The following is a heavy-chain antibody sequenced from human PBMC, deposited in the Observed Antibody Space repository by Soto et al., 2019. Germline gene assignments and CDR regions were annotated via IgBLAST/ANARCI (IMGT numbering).Heavy chain of an antibody. CDR2: VNPNSSNT. V-gene: IGHV1-8*01. J-gene: IGHJ4*02. D-gene: IGHD6-19*01. CDR3: ARCGWFYFDY. Sequence: ASVKVSCKASGYTFTTYDINWVRQATGQGLEWMGWVNPNSSNTGYVQKVQGRVTMTRNTAISTVYMELSTLRSEDTAVYYCARCGWFYFDYWGQGTLVTVSS. CDR1: GYTFTTYD.